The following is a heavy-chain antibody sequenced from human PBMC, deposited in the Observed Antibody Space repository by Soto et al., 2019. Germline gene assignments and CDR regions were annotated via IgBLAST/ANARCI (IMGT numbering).Heavy chain of an antibody. CDR3: ARGASGRGYSYGYDSSVRA. J-gene: IGHJ5*02. D-gene: IGHD5-18*01. CDR2: IYYSGST. CDR1: GSSISIGYYY. V-gene: IGHV4-30-4*08. Sequence: SEPLSLTSTVSGSSISIGYYYWSWTRHPPGKGLEWTGYIYYSGSTYYNPSLKSRVTISVDTSKNQFSLRLSSVTAADTAVYYCARGASGRGYSYGYDSSVRAWGQVTLVTLS.